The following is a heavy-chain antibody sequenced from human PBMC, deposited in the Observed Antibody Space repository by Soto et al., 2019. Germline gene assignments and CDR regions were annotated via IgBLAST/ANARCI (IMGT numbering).Heavy chain of an antibody. D-gene: IGHD2-8*01. J-gene: IGHJ4*02. Sequence: GESLKISCKGSGYSFTSYWISWVRQMPGKGLEWMGIIYPGDSDTRYSPSFQGQVTISADKSISTAYLQWSSLRASDTAMYYCARPGRDGGTYGCDVDYWGQGTLVTVSS. CDR2: IYPGDSDT. CDR3: ARPGRDGGTYGCDVDY. V-gene: IGHV5-51*01. CDR1: GYSFTSYW.